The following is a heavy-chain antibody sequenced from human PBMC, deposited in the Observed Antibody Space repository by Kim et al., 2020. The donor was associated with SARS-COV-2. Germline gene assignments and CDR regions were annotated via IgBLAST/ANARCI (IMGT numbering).Heavy chain of an antibody. V-gene: IGHV3-48*02. J-gene: IGHJ4*02. Sequence: GGSLRLSCAASGFTFSGYSMNWVRQAPGKGLEWVSYISSSSSTIYYGDSVKGRFTISRDNAKNSLSLQMNSLRDEDTAVYYCARDLIAVPGPFDYWGQGT. CDR3: ARDLIAVPGPFDY. D-gene: IGHD6-13*01. CDR1: GFTFSGYS. CDR2: ISSSSSTI.